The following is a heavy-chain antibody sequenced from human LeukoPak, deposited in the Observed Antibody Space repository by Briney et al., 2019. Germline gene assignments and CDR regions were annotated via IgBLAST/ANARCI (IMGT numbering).Heavy chain of an antibody. CDR2: IYSGGST. D-gene: IGHD2-2*02. CDR3: ASTQYCRSTSCYKYAFDI. Sequence: GGSLRLSCAASGFTVSSNYMSWVRQAPGKGLEWVSVIYSGGSTYYADSVKGRFTISRDNSKNTLYLQMNSLRAEDTAVYYCASTQYCRSTSCYKYAFDIWGQGTMVTVSS. J-gene: IGHJ3*02. CDR1: GFTVSSNY. V-gene: IGHV3-66*02.